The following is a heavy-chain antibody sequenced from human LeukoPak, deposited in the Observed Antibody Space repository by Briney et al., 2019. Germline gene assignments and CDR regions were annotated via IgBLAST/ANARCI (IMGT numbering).Heavy chain of an antibody. V-gene: IGHV4-38-2*02. J-gene: IGHJ4*02. Sequence: SETLSLTCTVSGYSISSGYYWGWIRQPPGKGREWIGSIYHCGSTYYNPSLKSRVTISVDTSKNQFSLKLSSVTAADTAVYYCARDRIAAAGSFDYWGQGTLVTVSS. D-gene: IGHD6-13*01. CDR1: GYSISSGYY. CDR3: ARDRIAAAGSFDY. CDR2: IYHCGST.